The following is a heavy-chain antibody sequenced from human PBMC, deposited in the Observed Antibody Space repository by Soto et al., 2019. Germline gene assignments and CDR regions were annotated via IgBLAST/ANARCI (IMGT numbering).Heavy chain of an antibody. CDR3: AKDKWGVSCYFDN. CDR1: GFTFADYA. Sequence: PGGSLRLSCAASGFTFADYAMHWVRQAPGKGLEWVSGISWNTGSIGYADSVKGRFTISRDNAKNSLYLQMNSLRAEDTALYYCAKDKWGVSCYFDNWGEGNLFTVSS. D-gene: IGHD1-26*01. CDR2: ISWNTGSI. V-gene: IGHV3-9*01. J-gene: IGHJ4*02.